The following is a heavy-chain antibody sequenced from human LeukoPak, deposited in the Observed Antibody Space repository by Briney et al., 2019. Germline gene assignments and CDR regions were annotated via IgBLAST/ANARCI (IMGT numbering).Heavy chain of an antibody. Sequence: SETLSLTCTVSGGSISSSSYYWGWIRQPPGKGLEWIGSIYYSGSTYYNPSLKSRVTISVDTSKNQFSLKLSSVTAADTAVYYCARLHLKNSSSGVGEFDYWGQGTLVTVSS. D-gene: IGHD6-13*01. CDR2: IYYSGST. CDR1: GGSISSSSYY. CDR3: ARLHLKNSSSGVGEFDY. J-gene: IGHJ4*02. V-gene: IGHV4-39*01.